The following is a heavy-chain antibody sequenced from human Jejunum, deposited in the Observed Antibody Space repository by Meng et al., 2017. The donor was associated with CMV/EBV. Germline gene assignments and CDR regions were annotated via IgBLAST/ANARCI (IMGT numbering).Heavy chain of an antibody. D-gene: IGHD6-25*01. Sequence: AGSGFAFSTYAMAWVRQAPGKGLEWVSSISAGRDYICYADSVKGRFTVSRDNAKNSLYLQMNSLRAEDTALYYCTRDLVAATAPNNWGQGTLVTVSS. CDR1: GFAFSTYA. J-gene: IGHJ4*02. CDR2: ISAGRDYI. V-gene: IGHV3-21*01. CDR3: TRDLVAATAPNN.